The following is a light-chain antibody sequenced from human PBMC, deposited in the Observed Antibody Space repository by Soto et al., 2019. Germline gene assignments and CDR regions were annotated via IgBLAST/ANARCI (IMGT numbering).Light chain of an antibody. CDR1: QSVSGW. Sequence: IQMTQSPSTLSASVGDRVSITCRASQSVSGWLAWYQQTPGRAPKLLIYDASSLESGVSSRFSGSGSGTEFTLTVRSPQPDDFATYYCQQYDTYPYTVGRGTKLEI. CDR3: QQYDTYPYT. V-gene: IGKV1-5*01. CDR2: DAS. J-gene: IGKJ2*01.